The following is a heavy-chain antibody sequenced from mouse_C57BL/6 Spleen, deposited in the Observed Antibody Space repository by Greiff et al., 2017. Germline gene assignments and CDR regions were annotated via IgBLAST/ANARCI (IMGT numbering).Heavy chain of an antibody. V-gene: IGHV1-50*01. CDR1: GYTFTSYW. J-gene: IGHJ2*01. Sequence: VQLQQPGAELVKPGASVKLSCKASGYTFTSYWMQWVKQRPGQGLEWIGEIDPSDSYTNYNQKFKGKATLTVDTSSSTAYMQLSSLTSEDSAVYYCARAYYSNYALDYWGQGTTLTVSS. CDR3: ARAYYSNYALDY. D-gene: IGHD2-5*01. CDR2: IDPSDSYT.